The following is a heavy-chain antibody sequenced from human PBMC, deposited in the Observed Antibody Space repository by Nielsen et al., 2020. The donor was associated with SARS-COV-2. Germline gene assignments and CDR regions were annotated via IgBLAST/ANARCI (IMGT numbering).Heavy chain of an antibody. J-gene: IGHJ5*02. Sequence: WIRQPPGKGLEWVAVISYDGSNKYYADSVKGRFTISRDNSKNTLYLQMNSLRAEDTAVYYCARLRYFDWLLYVADNWTGGWFDPWGQGTLVTVSS. CDR3: ARLRYFDWLLYVADNWTGGWFDP. V-gene: IGHV3-30*03. D-gene: IGHD3-9*01. CDR2: ISYDGSNK.